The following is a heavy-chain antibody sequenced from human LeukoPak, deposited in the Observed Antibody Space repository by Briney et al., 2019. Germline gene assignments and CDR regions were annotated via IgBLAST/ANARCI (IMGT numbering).Heavy chain of an antibody. Sequence: GSSLRLSCAASGFTFSSYGMHWVRQAPGKGLEWVAVIWYDGSNKYYADSVKGRFTISRDNSKNTLYLQMNSLRAEDTAVYYCARDQPPGFFDYWGQGTLVTVSS. V-gene: IGHV3-33*01. J-gene: IGHJ4*02. CDR2: IWYDGSNK. CDR3: ARDQPPGFFDY. CDR1: GFTFSSYG.